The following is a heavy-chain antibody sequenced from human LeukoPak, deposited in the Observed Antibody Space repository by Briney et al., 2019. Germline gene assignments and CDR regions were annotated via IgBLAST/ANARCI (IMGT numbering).Heavy chain of an antibody. CDR1: GGSISSGGYY. CDR3: AREGAVAGAIYFDY. CDR2: IYYSGST. Sequence: SETLSLTCTVSGGSISSGGYYWSWIRQHPGKGLEWIGYIYYSGSTYYNPSLKSRVTISVDTSKNQFSLKLSSVTAADTAVYYCAREGAVAGAIYFDYWGQGTLVTVSS. D-gene: IGHD6-19*01. V-gene: IGHV4-31*03. J-gene: IGHJ4*02.